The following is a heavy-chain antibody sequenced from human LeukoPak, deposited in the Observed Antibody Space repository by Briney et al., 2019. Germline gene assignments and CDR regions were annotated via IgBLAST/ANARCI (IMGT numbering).Heavy chain of an antibody. J-gene: IGHJ6*03. CDR1: GGSFSGYY. CDR2: INHSGST. D-gene: IGHD5-18*01. V-gene: IGHV4-34*01. Sequence: SETLSLTCAVYGGSFSGYYWSWIRQPPGKGLEWIGEINHSGSTNYNPSLKSRVTISVDTSKNQFSLKLSSVTAADTAVYYCARGRYSYGPQNYDYMDVWGKGTTVTISS. CDR3: ARGRYSYGPQNYDYMDV.